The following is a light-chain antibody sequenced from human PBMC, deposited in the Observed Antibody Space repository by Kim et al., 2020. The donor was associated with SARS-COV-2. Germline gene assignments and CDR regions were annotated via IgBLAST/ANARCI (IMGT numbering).Light chain of an antibody. CDR1: QSVTSTY. CDR2: GAS. CDR3: QQYVSSPFT. V-gene: IGKV3-20*01. Sequence: SQGERATLSCRASQSVTSTYLAWYQQKPGQAPRLLIYGASSRATGIPDRFSGSGSGTDFTLTISRLEPEDFAVYYCQQYVSSPFTFGPGTKVDIK. J-gene: IGKJ3*01.